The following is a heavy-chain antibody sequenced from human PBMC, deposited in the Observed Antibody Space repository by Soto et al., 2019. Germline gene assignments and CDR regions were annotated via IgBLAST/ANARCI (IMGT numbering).Heavy chain of an antibody. CDR3: ARSRVTGPFGY. D-gene: IGHD5-18*01. J-gene: IGHJ4*02. CDR1: GDTFSSYA. Sequence: SVKVSCKAAGDTFSSYAVSWVLKDHGEGPEWMGGIIPIFGTANYARKFQGRVTITADESTSTAYMELSSLRSEDTAVYYCARSRVTGPFGYCGQPTLGTVSS. CDR2: IIPIFGTA. V-gene: IGHV1-69*13.